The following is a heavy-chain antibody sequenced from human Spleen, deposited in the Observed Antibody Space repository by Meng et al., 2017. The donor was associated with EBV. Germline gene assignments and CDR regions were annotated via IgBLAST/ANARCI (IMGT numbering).Heavy chain of an antibody. CDR2: IFHSGST. D-gene: IGHD3-16*01. CDR3: AILWAPVNY. Sequence: QVQLQESGPGIVKPSGTQSLTLAVSGGSITSANWWTWVRQTPGKGLEWIGEIFHSGSTNYNPSLKSRVTMSVDKSKNQFSLNLRSVTAADTAVYYCAILWAPVNYWGQGALVTVSS. J-gene: IGHJ4*02. V-gene: IGHV4-4*02. CDR1: GGSITSANW.